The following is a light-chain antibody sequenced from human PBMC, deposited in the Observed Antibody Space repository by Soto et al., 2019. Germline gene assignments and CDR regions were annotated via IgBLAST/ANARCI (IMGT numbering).Light chain of an antibody. CDR1: SSDLGGYNY. CDR2: DVS. CDR3: CSYAGNYTVI. Sequence: QSALTQPRSVSGSPGQSVTISCTGTSSDLGGYNYVSWYQHHPGKAPKLMIYDVSKRPSGVPDRFSGSKSGNTASLTISGLQAEDEADYHCCSYAGNYTVIFSGGTKVTVL. V-gene: IGLV2-11*01. J-gene: IGLJ2*01.